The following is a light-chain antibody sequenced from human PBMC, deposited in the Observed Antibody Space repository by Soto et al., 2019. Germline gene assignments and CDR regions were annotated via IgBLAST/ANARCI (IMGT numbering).Light chain of an antibody. J-gene: IGKJ1*01. CDR2: KAS. V-gene: IGKV1-5*03. CDR3: QQYNGYRWT. CDR1: QSISNW. Sequence: DIQMTQSPSTLSASVGARVTITCRASQSISNWLAWHQQKPGKVPKILIYKASSLESGVPSRFSGSGSGTEFTLTISSLQPEDFATYYCQQYNGYRWTFGQGTKVDIK.